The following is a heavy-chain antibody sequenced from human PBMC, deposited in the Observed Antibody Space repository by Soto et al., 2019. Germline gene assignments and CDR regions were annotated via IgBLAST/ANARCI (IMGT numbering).Heavy chain of an antibody. D-gene: IGHD3-9*01. J-gene: IGHJ4*02. CDR1: GGSISSSSYY. CDR3: AKVGYFDWLPND. V-gene: IGHV4-39*01. CDR2: IYYSGST. Sequence: PSETLSLTCTVSGGSISSSSYYWGWIRQPPGKGLEWIGSIYYSGSTYYNPSLKSRVTISVDTSKNQFSLKLSSVTAADTAVYYCAKVGYFDWLPNDWGQGTLVTVSS.